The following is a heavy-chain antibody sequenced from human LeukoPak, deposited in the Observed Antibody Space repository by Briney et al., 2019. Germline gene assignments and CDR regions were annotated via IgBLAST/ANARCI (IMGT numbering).Heavy chain of an antibody. J-gene: IGHJ6*02. CDR1: GFIFSNYV. Sequence: GGSLRLSCAASGFIFSNYVMHWVRQAPGKGLEWVAFIPYDGTNEYYADSVKGRFTISRDNSKNTLYLQMNSLRAEDTAVYYCAKFYGMDVWGQGTTVTVSS. CDR2: IPYDGTNE. V-gene: IGHV3-30*02. CDR3: AKFYGMDV.